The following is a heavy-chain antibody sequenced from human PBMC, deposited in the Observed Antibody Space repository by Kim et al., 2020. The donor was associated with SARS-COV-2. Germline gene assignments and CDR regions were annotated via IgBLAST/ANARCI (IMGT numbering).Heavy chain of an antibody. J-gene: IGHJ4*02. CDR1: GGTFSSYA. CDR3: ARERGYSYGRRYSGYGV. CDR2: IIPILGIA. D-gene: IGHD5-12*01. V-gene: IGHV1-69*04. Sequence: SVKVSCKASGGTFSSYAISWVRQAPGQGLEWMGRIIPILGIANYAQKFQGRVTITADKSTSTAYMELSSLRSEDTAVYYCARERGYSYGRRYSGYGVWGQGTLVTVSS.